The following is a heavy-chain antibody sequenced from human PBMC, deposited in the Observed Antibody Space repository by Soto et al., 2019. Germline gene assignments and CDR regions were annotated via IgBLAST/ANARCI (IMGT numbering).Heavy chain of an antibody. J-gene: IGHJ5*02. CDR2: MYYSGRT. V-gene: IGHV4-30-4*01. CDR3: ARANMHDVGVPAAIISGGITGWFDP. Sequence: QVQLQESGPVLVKPSQTLSLTCTVSGGSISSGDYYWSWIRQPPGKGLEWIGYMYYSGRTYYNPSLKSRVTIAVDKSKNQFALKLSSVTAADTAVYYCARANMHDVGVPAAIISGGITGWFDPWGQGTLVTVS. CDR1: GGSISSGDYY. D-gene: IGHD2-2*01.